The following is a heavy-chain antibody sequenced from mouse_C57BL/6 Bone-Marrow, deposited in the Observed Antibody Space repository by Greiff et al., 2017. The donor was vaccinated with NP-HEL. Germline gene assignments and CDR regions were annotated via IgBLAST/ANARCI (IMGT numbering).Heavy chain of an antibody. CDR3: SRWGLRYWYFDV. CDR1: GYTFTDYY. V-gene: IGHV1-77*01. J-gene: IGHJ1*03. D-gene: IGHD2-4*01. Sequence: QVQLKQSGAELVKPGASVKISCKASGYTFTDYYINWVKQRPGQGLEWIGKIGPGSGSTYYNETFKGKATLTAATSSRTASMQLSSLTSEDSAVYFCSRWGLRYWYFDVWGTGTTVTVSS. CDR2: IGPGSGST.